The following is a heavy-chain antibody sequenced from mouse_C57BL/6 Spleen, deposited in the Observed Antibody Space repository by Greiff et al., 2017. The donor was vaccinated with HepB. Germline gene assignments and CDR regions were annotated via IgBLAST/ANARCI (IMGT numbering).Heavy chain of an antibody. CDR1: GYTFTDYY. Sequence: EVKLQESGPVLVKPGASVKMSCKASGYTFTDYYMNWVKQSHGKSLEWIGVINPYNGGTSYNQKFKGKATLTVDKSSSTAYMELNSLTSEDSAVYYCARDGYRDYWGQGTTLTVSS. CDR3: ARDGYRDY. J-gene: IGHJ2*01. D-gene: IGHD2-3*01. CDR2: INPYNGGT. V-gene: IGHV1-19*01.